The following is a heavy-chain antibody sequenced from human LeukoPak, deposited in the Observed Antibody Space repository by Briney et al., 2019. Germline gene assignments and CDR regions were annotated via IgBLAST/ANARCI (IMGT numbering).Heavy chain of an antibody. V-gene: IGHV3-9*01. CDR2: ISWYSGSI. J-gene: IGHJ6*02. D-gene: IGHD6-25*01. Sequence: PGGSLRLSCAASGFTFDDYAMHWVRQAPGKGLEWVSGISWYSGSIGYADSVKGRFTISRDNAKNTLYLQMNSLRAEDTALYFCAKDARRRVFYYGMDVWGQGTTVAVSS. CDR1: GFTFDDYA. CDR3: AKDARRRVFYYGMDV.